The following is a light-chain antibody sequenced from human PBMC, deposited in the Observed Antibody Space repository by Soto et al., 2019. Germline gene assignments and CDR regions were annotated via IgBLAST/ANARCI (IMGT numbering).Light chain of an antibody. CDR3: QQLSNWPRT. V-gene: IGKV3-11*01. J-gene: IGKJ2*01. Sequence: EMVLTQSPATLSLSPGERATLSYSASQSVSSYLAWYQQKPGQAPRLLIYDASNRATGIPARFSGSGSGTDFTLTISSLEPEDFAVYYCQQLSNWPRTFGQGTKLEIK. CDR1: QSVSSY. CDR2: DAS.